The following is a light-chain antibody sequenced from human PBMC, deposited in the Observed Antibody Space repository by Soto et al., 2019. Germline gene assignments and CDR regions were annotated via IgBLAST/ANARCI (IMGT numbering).Light chain of an antibody. Sequence: DIQMTQSPSSLSASVGDRVTITFRASQSISSYLNWYQQKPGKAPKLLIYAASSLQSGVPSRFSGSGSGTDFTLTISRLEPEDFAVYYCRQYGSSPPITFGQGTRLEIK. CDR1: QSISSY. V-gene: IGKV1-39*01. CDR2: AAS. CDR3: RQYGSSPPIT. J-gene: IGKJ5*01.